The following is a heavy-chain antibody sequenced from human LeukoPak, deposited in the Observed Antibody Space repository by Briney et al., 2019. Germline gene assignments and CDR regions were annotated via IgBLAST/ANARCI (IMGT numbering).Heavy chain of an antibody. CDR3: AEAVAGTSCFDP. Sequence: SVKVSCKASGGTFSSYTISWVRQAPGQGLEWMGRIIPILGIANYAQKFQGRVTITADKSTSTAYMELSSLRSEDTAVYYCAEAVAGTSCFDPWGQGTLVTVSS. D-gene: IGHD6-19*01. J-gene: IGHJ5*02. CDR2: IIPILGIA. V-gene: IGHV1-69*02. CDR1: GGTFSSYT.